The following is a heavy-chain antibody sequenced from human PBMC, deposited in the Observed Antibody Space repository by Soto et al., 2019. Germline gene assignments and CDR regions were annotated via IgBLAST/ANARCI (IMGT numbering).Heavy chain of an antibody. V-gene: IGHV3-33*01. CDR1: GFTFSSYG. CDR2: IWYDGSNK. Sequence: PGGSLRLSCAASGFTFSSYGMHWVRQAPGKGLEWVAVIWYDGSNKYYADSVKGRFTISRDNSKNTLYLQMNSLRAEDTAAYYCARDMYSSSRYVPIDYWGQGTLVTVSS. CDR3: ARDMYSSSRYVPIDY. J-gene: IGHJ4*02. D-gene: IGHD6-13*01.